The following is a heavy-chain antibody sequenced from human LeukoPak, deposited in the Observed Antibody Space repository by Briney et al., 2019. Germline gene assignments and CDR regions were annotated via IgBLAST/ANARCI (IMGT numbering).Heavy chain of an antibody. CDR3: ARTAVATIFSWYFDL. Sequence: PGGPLRLSCAASGFTVSSNYMSWVRQAPGKGLEWVSVIYSGGSTYYADSVKGRFTISRHNSKNTLYLQMNSLRAEDTAVYYCARTAVATIFSWYFDLWGRGTLVTVSS. J-gene: IGHJ2*01. CDR1: GFTVSSNY. V-gene: IGHV3-53*04. D-gene: IGHD5-12*01. CDR2: IYSGGST.